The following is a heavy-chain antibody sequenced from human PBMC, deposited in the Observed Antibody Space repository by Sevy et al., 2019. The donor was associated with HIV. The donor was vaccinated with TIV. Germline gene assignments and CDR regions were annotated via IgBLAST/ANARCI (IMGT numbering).Heavy chain of an antibody. D-gene: IGHD2-2*02. CDR1: GFTVSNSY. CDR2: IYSGGST. Sequence: GGSLRLSCAASGFTVSNSYMSWVRQAPGKGLEWVSVIYSGGSTSYADSVKGRFTISLDNSKNTLYLQMNSLRAEDTAVYYCARDRPPTYTSYYYYGMDVWGQGTTVTVSS. V-gene: IGHV3-66*01. CDR3: ARDRPPTYTSYYYYGMDV. J-gene: IGHJ6*02.